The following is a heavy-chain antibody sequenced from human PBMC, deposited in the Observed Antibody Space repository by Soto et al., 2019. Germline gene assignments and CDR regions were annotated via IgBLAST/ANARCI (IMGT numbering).Heavy chain of an antibody. CDR1: GYTFTRYG. D-gene: IGHD2-15*01. V-gene: IGHV1-18*01. CDR3: AREGYCSSGSCALYSLDYFGMDV. J-gene: IGHJ6*01. CDR2: ISAYNGNT. Sequence: QVQLVQSGAEVKKPGASVKVSCKASGYTFTRYGISWVRQTPGQGLEWMGWISAYNGNTKYAQRLQGRVTMTTDTYTSTAYMELRRLTSDDPAVYYCAREGYCSSGSCALYSLDYFGMDVWGPGTTVTVSS.